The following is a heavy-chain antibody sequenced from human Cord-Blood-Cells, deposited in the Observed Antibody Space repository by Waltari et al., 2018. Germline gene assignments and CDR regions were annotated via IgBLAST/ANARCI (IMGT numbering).Heavy chain of an antibody. CDR1: GFTFSSYW. CDR2: INRDGSST. D-gene: IGHD3-22*01. CDR3: ASAYYYDSSGYYYYGMDV. Sequence: EVQLVESGGGLVQPGGSLRLSCAASGFTFSSYWMHWVRQAPGKGLVWVSRINRDGSSTSYADSVKGRFTISRDNAKNTLYLQMNSLRAEDTAVYYCASAYYYDSSGYYYYGMDVWGQGTTVTVSS. V-gene: IGHV3-74*01. J-gene: IGHJ6*02.